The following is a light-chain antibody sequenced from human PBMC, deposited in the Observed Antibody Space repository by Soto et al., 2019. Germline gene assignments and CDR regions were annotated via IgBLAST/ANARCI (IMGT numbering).Light chain of an antibody. V-gene: IGKV3-11*01. CDR3: QQRRNWPVT. J-gene: IGKJ5*01. Sequence: EIVLTQSPATLSSAPGEIATLSCRASQSVSSSLAWYQQKPGQAPRLLIYGASNRAGGIPARFSGSGSGTDFTLTISSLEPEDFAVYYGQQRRNWPVTFGKGTRLEIK. CDR1: QSVSSS. CDR2: GAS.